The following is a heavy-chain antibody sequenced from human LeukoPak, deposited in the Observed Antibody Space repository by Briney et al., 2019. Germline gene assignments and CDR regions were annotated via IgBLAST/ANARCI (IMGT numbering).Heavy chain of an antibody. D-gene: IGHD2-2*01. V-gene: IGHV1-46*03. J-gene: IGHJ5*02. Sequence: ASVKVSCKASGYTFTSYDMNWVRQAPGQGLGWMGRINPCSGSTSYAQKFQGRVTMTRDTSTSTAYMELSSLRSEDTAVYYCARGIVVVPAARDNWFDPWGQGTLVSVSS. CDR1: GYTFTSYD. CDR3: ARGIVVVPAARDNWFDP. CDR2: INPCSGST.